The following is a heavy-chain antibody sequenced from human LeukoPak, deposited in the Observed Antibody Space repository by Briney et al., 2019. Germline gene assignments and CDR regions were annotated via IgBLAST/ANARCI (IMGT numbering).Heavy chain of an antibody. CDR3: ARAPKKRGSWDFDY. J-gene: IGHJ4*02. D-gene: IGHD6-6*01. CDR1: GGSISSHY. CDR2: IYYSGST. Sequence: SETLSLTCTVSGGSISSHYWSWIRQPPGKGLEWIGYIYYSGSTNYNPSLKSRVTISVDTSKNQFSPKLSSVTAADTAVYYCARAPKKRGSWDFDYWGQGTLVTVSS. V-gene: IGHV4-59*11.